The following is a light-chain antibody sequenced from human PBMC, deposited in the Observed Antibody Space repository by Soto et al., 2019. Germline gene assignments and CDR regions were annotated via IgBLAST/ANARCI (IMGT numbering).Light chain of an antibody. J-gene: IGKJ3*01. V-gene: IGKV1-39*01. CDR3: LQTYSPPLA. CDR2: DVS. Sequence: DIQMTQSPSSLSASVGARVTITCRASHRISSYLNWYQQKPGEAPKLLIFDVSVLESGVPSRFSGSGSETDFTLSITSLQPEDFATYCCLQTYSPPLAFGPGATVDFK. CDR1: HRISSY.